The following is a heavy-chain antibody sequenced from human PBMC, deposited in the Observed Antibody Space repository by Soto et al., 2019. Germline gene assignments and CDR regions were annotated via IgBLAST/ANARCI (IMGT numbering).Heavy chain of an antibody. CDR1: GDFITSGSYF. V-gene: IGHV4-31*03. Sequence: QVQLQESGPRLVKPSQTLSLTCSVSGDFITSGSYFWSWIRQDLGKGLEWIGYIYYSGTTHYNPSLESRVTMSVDTVKNQFSLRLRSVTAADTAVYYCARDSLYGSGSYSYFHYWGQGTLVTVSS. CDR2: IYYSGTT. D-gene: IGHD3-10*01. CDR3: ARDSLYGSGSYSYFHY. J-gene: IGHJ4*02.